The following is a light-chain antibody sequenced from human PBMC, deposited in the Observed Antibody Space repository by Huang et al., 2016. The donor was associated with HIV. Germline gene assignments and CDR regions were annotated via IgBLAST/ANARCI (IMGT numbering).Light chain of an antibody. V-gene: IGKV4-1*01. CDR2: WAS. CDR3: QQYYSTPLT. J-gene: IGKJ4*01. CDR1: QSILHSSNNRTY. Sequence: DIVMTQSLDSLAVPLGERATINCKSSQSILHSSNNRTYLAWYQKKPGQAPRLLVYWASIRQSGVPDRFVCSGSATDFTLTISSLQPEDVAIYYCQQYYSTPLTFGGGTKVEIK.